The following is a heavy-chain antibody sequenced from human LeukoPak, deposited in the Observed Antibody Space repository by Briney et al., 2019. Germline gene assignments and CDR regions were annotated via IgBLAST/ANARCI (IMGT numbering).Heavy chain of an antibody. CDR3: ARVTPNYKEELLGGVFDY. D-gene: IGHD1-26*01. J-gene: IGHJ4*02. Sequence: ASVKVSCKASGYTFTSYDINWVRQATGQGLEWMGWMNPNSGNTGYAQKFQGRVTITRNTPISTAYMELSSLRSEDTAVYCCARVTPNYKEELLGGVFDYWGQGTLVTVSS. V-gene: IGHV1-8*03. CDR2: MNPNSGNT. CDR1: GYTFTSYD.